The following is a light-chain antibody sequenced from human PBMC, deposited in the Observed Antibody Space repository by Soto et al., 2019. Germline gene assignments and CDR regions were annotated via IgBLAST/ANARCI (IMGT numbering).Light chain of an antibody. CDR2: DAS. CDR3: QHYKTWPLS. V-gene: IGKV3-15*01. CDR1: QGIGST. J-gene: IGKJ4*01. Sequence: IVMTQSPATLSVSPGERATLSCRASQGIGSTLAWCQQKPGQTPRLLIYDASTRATGIPARFSGIGSGTEFTLIISSLQSEDFGVYYCQHYKTWPLSFGGGTKVDIK.